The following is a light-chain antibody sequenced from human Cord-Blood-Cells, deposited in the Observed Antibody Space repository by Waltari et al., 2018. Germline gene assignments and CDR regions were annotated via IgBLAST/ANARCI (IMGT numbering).Light chain of an antibody. V-gene: IGLV2-14*01. CDR3: SSYPSSTTLV. CDR1: SSDVGGYNY. CDR2: EFS. Sequence: QSALTQPASVSGSPGQSLTISCTGTSSDVGGYNYVSWYQQHPGKAPKLMIFEFSNRPSGVSNRFSGSNSGNTAALTISGLQAEDEADYYCSSYPSSTTLVFGGGTKLTV. J-gene: IGLJ2*01.